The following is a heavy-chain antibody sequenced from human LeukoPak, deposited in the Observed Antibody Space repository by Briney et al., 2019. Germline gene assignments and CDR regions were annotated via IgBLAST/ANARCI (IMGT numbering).Heavy chain of an antibody. Sequence: GGSLRLSCAASGFTFSTYNMNWVRQAPGKGLEWVSSIGSSGAYIYYADSVKGRFTISRDNAKNSLYLQMNSLRAEDTAVYYCAREGYYYDSSGSPAEDAFDIWGQGTMVTVSS. CDR3: AREGYYYDSSGSPAEDAFDI. V-gene: IGHV3-21*01. D-gene: IGHD3-22*01. J-gene: IGHJ3*02. CDR1: GFTFSTYN. CDR2: IGSSGAYI.